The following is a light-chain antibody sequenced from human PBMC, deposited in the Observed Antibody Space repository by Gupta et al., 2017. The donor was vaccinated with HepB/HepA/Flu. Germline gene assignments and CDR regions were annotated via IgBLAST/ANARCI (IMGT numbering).Light chain of an antibody. CDR3: GSYTGTSTGGV. V-gene: IGLV2-14*01. CDR2: DVS. Sequence: QSALTQPASVSGSPGPSITISCTGTSSDIGTYNSVSWYQQYPGRAPKLIIFDVSNRPSGVSHRFSGSRSGNTASLTISGLQAEDEGDYYCGSYTGTSTGGVFGGGTKLTVL. CDR1: SSDIGTYNS. J-gene: IGLJ3*02.